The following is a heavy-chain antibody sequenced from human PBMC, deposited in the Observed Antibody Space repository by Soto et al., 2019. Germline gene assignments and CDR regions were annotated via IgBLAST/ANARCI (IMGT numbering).Heavy chain of an antibody. CDR3: ARDDGGYYGSSGQGY. CDR2: ISAYNGNT. D-gene: IGHD3-22*01. J-gene: IGHJ4*02. CDR1: GYTFTSYG. Sequence: ASVKVSCKASGYTFTSYGISWVRQAPGQGLEWMGWISAYNGNTNYAQKLQGRVTMTTDTSTSTAYMELRSLRSDDTAVYYCARDDGGYYGSSGQGYWGQGTQVTVSS. V-gene: IGHV1-18*01.